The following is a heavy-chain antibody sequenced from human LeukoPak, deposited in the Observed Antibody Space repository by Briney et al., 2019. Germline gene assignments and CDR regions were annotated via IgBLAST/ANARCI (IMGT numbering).Heavy chain of an antibody. CDR3: ARSPAHFCLTGYCGLHDYVWGSYRLTAAGFDY. CDR2: MNPNSGYT. V-gene: IGHV1-8*01. Sequence: ASVKVSCKASGYTFTSYDINWVRQATGQGLEWMGWMNPNSGYTGYSQKFQGRVTMTRNTSISTAYMELSSLRSEDTAVYYCARSPAHFCLTGYCGLHDYVWGSYRLTAAGFDYWGQGTLVTVSS. CDR1: GYTFTSYD. D-gene: IGHD3-16*02. J-gene: IGHJ4*02.